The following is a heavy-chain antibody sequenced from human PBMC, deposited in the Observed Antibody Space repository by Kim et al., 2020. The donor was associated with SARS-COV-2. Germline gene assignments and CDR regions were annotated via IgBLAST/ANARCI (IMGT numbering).Heavy chain of an antibody. J-gene: IGHJ6*02. CDR3: GSVSSSWYGMAV. Sequence: GGSLRLSCAASGFTFSSYWMHWVRQAPGKWLVWVSRINSDGSSTSYADSVKGRFTISRDNAKNTLYLQMNSLRAEDTAGYYCGSVSSSWYGMAVWGQGTTVTVSS. CDR2: INSDGSST. CDR1: GFTFSSYW. V-gene: IGHV3-74*01. D-gene: IGHD6-13*01.